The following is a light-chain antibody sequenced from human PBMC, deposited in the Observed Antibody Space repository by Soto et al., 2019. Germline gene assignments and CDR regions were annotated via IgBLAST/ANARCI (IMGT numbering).Light chain of an antibody. CDR3: QSYDSSLSAL. Sequence: HSVLTQPPSVSGAPGQRVTISCTGSSSNIGAGYDVHWYQQLPGTAPKLLIYGNSNRPSGVPDRFSGSKSGTSASLAITRLQAEDEADYYCQSYDSSLSALFGGGTKLTVL. CDR2: GNS. V-gene: IGLV1-40*01. J-gene: IGLJ3*02. CDR1: SSNIGAGYD.